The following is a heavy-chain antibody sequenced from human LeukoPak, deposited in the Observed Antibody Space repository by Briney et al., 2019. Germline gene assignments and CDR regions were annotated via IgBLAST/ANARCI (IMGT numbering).Heavy chain of an antibody. Sequence: ASVKVSCKASGYTFTGYYMHWVRQAPGQGLEWMGWINPNSGGTNYAQKFQGRVTMTRDTPISTACMELSRLRSDDTAVYYCARGRINRVDSSSWYYFDYWGQGTLVTVSS. CDR3: ARGRINRVDSSSWYYFDY. CDR1: GYTFTGYY. D-gene: IGHD6-13*01. CDR2: INPNSGGT. V-gene: IGHV1-2*02. J-gene: IGHJ4*02.